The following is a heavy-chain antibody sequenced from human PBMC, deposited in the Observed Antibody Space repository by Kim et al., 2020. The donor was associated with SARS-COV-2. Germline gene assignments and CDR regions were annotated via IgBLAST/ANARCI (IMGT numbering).Heavy chain of an antibody. D-gene: IGHD6-13*01. CDR2: ISSSSSYI. CDR1: GFTFSSYS. V-gene: IGHV3-21*01. J-gene: IGHJ6*02. CDR3: ARDLSSWSVLLYGMDV. Sequence: GGSLRLSCAASGFTFSSYSMNWVRQAPGKGLEWVSSISSSSSYIYYADSVKGRFTISRDNAKNSLYLQMNSLRAEDTAVYYCARDLSSWSVLLYGMDVWGQGTTVTVSS.